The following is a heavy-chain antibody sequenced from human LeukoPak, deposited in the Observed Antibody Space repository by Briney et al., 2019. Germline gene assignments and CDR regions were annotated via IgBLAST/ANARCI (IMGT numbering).Heavy chain of an antibody. V-gene: IGHV4-39*01. CDR1: GGSISSSSYY. J-gene: IGHJ6*02. D-gene: IGHD4-17*01. CDR3: ARAGDYVYYYYYGMDV. CDR2: IYYSGST. Sequence: SETLSLTCTVSGGSISSSSYYWGWIRQPPGKGLEWIGSIYYSGSTYYNPSLKSRVTISVDTSKHQFPLKLSSVTAADTAVYYCARAGDYVYYYYYGMDVWGQGTTVTVSS.